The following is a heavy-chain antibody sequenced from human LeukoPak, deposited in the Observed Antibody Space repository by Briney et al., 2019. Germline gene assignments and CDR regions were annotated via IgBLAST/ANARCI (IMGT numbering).Heavy chain of an antibody. Sequence: SETLSLTCTVSGGSISSSSYYWGWIRQPPGKGLEWIGSIYYSGSTYYNPSLKSRVTISVDTSKNQFSLKLSSVTAADTAVYYCARDNHSSSCDYWGQGTLVTVSS. D-gene: IGHD6-13*01. V-gene: IGHV4-39*07. CDR1: GGSISSSSYY. J-gene: IGHJ4*02. CDR3: ARDNHSSSCDY. CDR2: IYYSGST.